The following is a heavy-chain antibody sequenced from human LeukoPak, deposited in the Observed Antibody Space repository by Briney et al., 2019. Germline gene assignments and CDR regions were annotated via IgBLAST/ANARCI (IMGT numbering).Heavy chain of an antibody. CDR2: IYSGGST. V-gene: IGHV3-53*05. Sequence: GGSLRLSCAASGLTVSSNYMSWVRQAPGKGLEWVSVIYSGGSTYYTDSVKGRFTISRDNSKNTLYLQMNSLRAEDTAVYYCARDMEWELRFDYWGQGALVTVSS. CDR1: GLTVSSNY. D-gene: IGHD1-26*01. J-gene: IGHJ4*02. CDR3: ARDMEWELRFDY.